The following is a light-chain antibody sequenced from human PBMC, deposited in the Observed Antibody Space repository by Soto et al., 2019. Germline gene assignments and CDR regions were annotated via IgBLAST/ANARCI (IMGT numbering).Light chain of an antibody. CDR2: DVS. J-gene: IGLJ1*01. CDR3: SSYTSSSTLYV. V-gene: IGLV2-14*01. Sequence: QSVLTQPASVSGSPGQSTTISCPGTSSDVGGYNYVSWYQQHPGKAPKLMIYDVSNRPSGVSNRFSGSKSGNTASLTISGPQAEDEADYYCSSYTSSSTLYVFGTGTKVTVL. CDR1: SSDVGGYNY.